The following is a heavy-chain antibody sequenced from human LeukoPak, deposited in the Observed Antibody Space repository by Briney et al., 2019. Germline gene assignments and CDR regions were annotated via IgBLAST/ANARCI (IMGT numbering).Heavy chain of an antibody. J-gene: IGHJ4*02. D-gene: IGHD3-10*01. CDR3: AREGRVTMVQGGGIN. V-gene: IGHV3-21*01. CDR1: GFTFSSYS. CDR2: IISSSSYI. Sequence: PGGSLRLSCAASGFTFSSYSMNWVRQAPGKGLEWVSSIISSSSYIYYADSVKGRFTISRDNAKNSLYLQMNSLRAEDTAVYYCAREGRVTMVQGGGINWGQGTLVTVSS.